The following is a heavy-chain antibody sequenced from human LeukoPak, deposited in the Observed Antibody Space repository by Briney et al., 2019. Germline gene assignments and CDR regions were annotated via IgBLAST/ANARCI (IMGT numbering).Heavy chain of an antibody. CDR1: GFTFSNYN. D-gene: IGHD3-22*01. V-gene: IGHV3-20*04. Sequence: PGGSLRLSCVVSGFTFSNYNMNWVRQAPGKGLEWVSGINWNDKSLYYVDSVKGRFTISRDNAKNSLYLQMNSLRAEDTALYYCARDAGYYYESSAYYDGGDYWGQGTLVTVSS. CDR3: ARDAGYYYESSAYYDGGDY. J-gene: IGHJ4*02. CDR2: INWNDKSL.